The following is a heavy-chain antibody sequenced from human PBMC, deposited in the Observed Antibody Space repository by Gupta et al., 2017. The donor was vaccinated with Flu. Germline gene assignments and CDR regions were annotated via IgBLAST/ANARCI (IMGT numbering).Heavy chain of an antibody. J-gene: IGHJ4*02. Sequence: GKGLEWVSAISGSGGSTYYADSVKGRFTISRDNSKNTLYLQMNSLRAEDTAVYYCAKDREAYCGGDCYFFDYWGQGTLVTVSS. D-gene: IGHD2-21*01. CDR3: AKDREAYCGGDCYFFDY. V-gene: IGHV3-23*01. CDR2: ISGSGGST.